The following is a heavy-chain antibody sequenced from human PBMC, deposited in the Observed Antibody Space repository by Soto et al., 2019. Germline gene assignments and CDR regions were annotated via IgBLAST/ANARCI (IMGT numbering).Heavy chain of an antibody. Sequence: PGGSLRLSCAASGFTFSSYSMNWVRQAPGKGLEWVAVISYDGSNKYYADSVRGRFTISRDNSKNTLYLQMNSLRPEDTAVFYCAKERMEQYQLLPFFDYWGQGTLVTVSS. D-gene: IGHD2-2*01. CDR2: ISYDGSNK. V-gene: IGHV3-30*18. CDR3: AKERMEQYQLLPFFDY. CDR1: GFTFSSYS. J-gene: IGHJ4*02.